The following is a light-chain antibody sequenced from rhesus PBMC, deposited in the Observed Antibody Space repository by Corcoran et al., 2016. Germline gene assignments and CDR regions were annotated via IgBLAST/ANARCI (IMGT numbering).Light chain of an antibody. J-gene: IGKJ2*01. CDR2: EVS. Sequence: DIVMTQTPLSLPVTPGEPASISCRSSQSLLHSGGTTFLDWYLQKPGQSPQLLIYEVSNRASGVPDRFRGRGSGTDFTLKISRVEAEDVGVYYCMQGIQLPYTLCQGTKVEIK. CDR1: QSLLHSGGTTF. CDR3: MQGIQLPYT. V-gene: IGKV2-90*01.